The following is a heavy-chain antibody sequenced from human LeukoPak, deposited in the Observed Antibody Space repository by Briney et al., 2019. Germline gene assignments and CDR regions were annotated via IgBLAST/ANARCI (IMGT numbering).Heavy chain of an antibody. D-gene: IGHD5-18*01. J-gene: IGHJ6*02. CDR2: IRSKANSYAT. CDR3: TRLLDTAMVTDYYGMDV. Sequence: GGSLKLSCAASGVTFSGSAMHWVRQASGKGLEWVGRIRSKANSYATAYAASVKGRFTISRDDSKNTAYLQMNSLKTEDTAVYYCTRLLDTAMVTDYYGMDVWGQGTTVTVSS. V-gene: IGHV3-73*01. CDR1: GVTFSGSA.